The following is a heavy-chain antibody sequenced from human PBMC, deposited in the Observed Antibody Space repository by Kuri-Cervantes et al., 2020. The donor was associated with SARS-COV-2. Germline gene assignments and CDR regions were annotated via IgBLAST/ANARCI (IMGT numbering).Heavy chain of an antibody. CDR1: GFTFISTA. D-gene: IGHD2-21*01. J-gene: IGHJ4*02. CDR2: ISYDGNTT. CDR3: ARDRVGVHDC. Sequence: GESLKISCAASGFTFISTAMHWVRQAPGKGLEWVAFISYDGNTTYYADSVKGRFTISRDNSRNSLFLQMNSLRTEDTAIYYCARDRVGVHDCWGQGTLVTVSS. V-gene: IGHV3-30-3*01.